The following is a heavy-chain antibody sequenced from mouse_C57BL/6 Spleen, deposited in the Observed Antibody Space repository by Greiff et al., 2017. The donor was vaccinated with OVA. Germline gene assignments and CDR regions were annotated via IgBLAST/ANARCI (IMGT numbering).Heavy chain of an antibody. CDR2: IDPETGGT. Sequence: QVQLQQSGAELVRPGASVTLSCKASGYTFTDYEMHWVKQTPVHGLEWIGAIDPETGGTAYNQKFQGKAILTADKSSSTAYMELRSLTSEDSAVYYCTSSDDDWGQGTTLTVSS. V-gene: IGHV1-15*01. CDR3: TSSDDD. J-gene: IGHJ2*01. CDR1: GYTFTDYE.